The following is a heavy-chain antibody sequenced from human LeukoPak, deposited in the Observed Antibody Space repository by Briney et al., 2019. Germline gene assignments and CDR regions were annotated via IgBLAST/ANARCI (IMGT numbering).Heavy chain of an antibody. CDR3: ARGSFGDYEY. D-gene: IGHD4-17*01. J-gene: IGHJ4*02. CDR2: ISSSGSTI. V-gene: IGHV3-11*04. CDR1: GFTFCDYY. Sequence: PGGCLRLSCAASGFTFCDYYMSCIRQAPGKGLEWVSYISSSGSTIYYAHSVKGRLTVSRDNAKNSLYLRMNSLRVEDTAVYYCARGSFGDYEYWGQGTLVTVSS.